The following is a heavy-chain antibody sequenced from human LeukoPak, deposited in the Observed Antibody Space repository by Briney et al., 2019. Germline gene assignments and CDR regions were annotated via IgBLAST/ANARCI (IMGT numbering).Heavy chain of an antibody. D-gene: IGHD3-16*01. Sequence: GGSLRLSCAASGFTFSSYWMNWARQAPGKGLEWVASIKHNGNVNYYVDSVKGRFTISRDNAKNSLYLQMSNLRAEDAAVYFCARGGGLDVWGQGATVTVSS. CDR3: ARGGGLDV. CDR2: IKHNGNVN. V-gene: IGHV3-7*03. CDR1: GFTFSSYW. J-gene: IGHJ6*02.